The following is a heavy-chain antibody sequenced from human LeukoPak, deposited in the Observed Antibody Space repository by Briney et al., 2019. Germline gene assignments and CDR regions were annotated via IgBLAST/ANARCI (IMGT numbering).Heavy chain of an antibody. CDR1: GFTFNSYA. D-gene: IGHD3-10*01. CDR2: ISYDGSIN. Sequence: GRSLRLSCAASGFTFNSYAVHWVRQAPGKGLEWVAVISYDGSINFYAASVKGRFTISRDNSKNTLYLQMNSLRAEDTAVYYCARGGFGELFLSWFDPWGQGTLVTVSS. V-gene: IGHV3-30-3*01. CDR3: ARGGFGELFLSWFDP. J-gene: IGHJ5*02.